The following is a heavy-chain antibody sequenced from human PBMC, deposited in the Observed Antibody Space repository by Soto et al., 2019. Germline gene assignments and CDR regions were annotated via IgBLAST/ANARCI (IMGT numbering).Heavy chain of an antibody. V-gene: IGHV3-33*01. CDR1: GFTFSSYG. CDR3: AREFSSGWYYFDY. CDR2: IWYDGSNK. D-gene: IGHD6-19*01. Sequence: QVQLVESGGCVVQPGRSLRLSCAASGFTFSSYGMHWVRQAPGKGLEWVAVIWYDGSNKYYADSVKGRFTISRDNSKNTLYLQMNSLRAEDTAVYYCAREFSSGWYYFDYWGQGTLVTVSS. J-gene: IGHJ4*02.